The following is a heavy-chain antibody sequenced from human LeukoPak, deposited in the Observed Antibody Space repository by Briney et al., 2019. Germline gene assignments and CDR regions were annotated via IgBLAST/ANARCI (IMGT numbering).Heavy chain of an antibody. V-gene: IGHV3-30*18. CDR2: ISYDGSNK. CDR3: AKDHGYSYGYYFDY. J-gene: IGHJ4*02. D-gene: IGHD5-18*01. CDR1: GLTFSSYG. Sequence: GGAPRLSCAASGLTFSSYGMHWGPQGPRQGVGGGAVISYDGSNKYYADSVKGRFTISRDNPKNTLYLQMNSLRAEDTAVYYCAKDHGYSYGYYFDYWGQGTLVTVSS.